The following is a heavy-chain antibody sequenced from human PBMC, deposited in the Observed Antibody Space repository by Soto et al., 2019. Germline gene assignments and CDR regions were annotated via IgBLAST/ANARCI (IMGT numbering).Heavy chain of an antibody. D-gene: IGHD3-22*01. CDR3: ASSMIVVDRVVSYYFDY. V-gene: IGHV4-59*01. CDR2: IYYSGST. CDR1: GCSISSYY. J-gene: IGHJ4*02. Sequence: PSETLSLTCTVSGCSISSYYWSWIRQPPGKGLEWIGYIYYSGSTNYNPSLKSRVTISVDTSKNQFSLKLSSVTAADTAVYYCASSMIVVDRVVSYYFDYWGQGTLVTVSS.